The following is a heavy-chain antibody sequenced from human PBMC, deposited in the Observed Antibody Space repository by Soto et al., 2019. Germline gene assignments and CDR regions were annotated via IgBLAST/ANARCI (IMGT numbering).Heavy chain of an antibody. D-gene: IGHD6-19*01. J-gene: IGHJ4*02. CDR1: GGTFSSYA. Sequence: QVQLVQSGAEVKKPGSSVKVSCKASGGTFSSYAISWVRQAPGQGLEWMGGIIPIFGTANYAQKFQGRVTITADESPSTAYMELSSLRSEDTAVYYCARLPVDGIAVAGPADYWGQGTLFTVSS. CDR2: IIPIFGTA. CDR3: ARLPVDGIAVAGPADY. V-gene: IGHV1-69*12.